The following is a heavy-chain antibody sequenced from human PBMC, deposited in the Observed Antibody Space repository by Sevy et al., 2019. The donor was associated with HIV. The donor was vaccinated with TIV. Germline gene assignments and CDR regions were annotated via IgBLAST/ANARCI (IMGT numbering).Heavy chain of an antibody. CDR1: GFTFSSYW. D-gene: IGHD4-17*01. Sequence: GGSLRLSCPASGFTFSSYWMSWVRQAPGKGLEWVANIKQDGSEKYYVDSVKGRFTISRDNAKNSLYLQMNSLRAEDTAVYYCTRDKDYGPFDYWGQGTLVTVSS. CDR3: TRDKDYGPFDY. CDR2: IKQDGSEK. V-gene: IGHV3-7*01. J-gene: IGHJ4*02.